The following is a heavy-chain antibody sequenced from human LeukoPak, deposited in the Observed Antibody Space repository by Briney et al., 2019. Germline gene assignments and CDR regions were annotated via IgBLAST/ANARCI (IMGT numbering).Heavy chain of an antibody. D-gene: IGHD3-10*01. CDR1: GYTFTAYY. Sequence: ASVKVSCKASGYTFTAYYMHWVRQAPGQGHEWMGWINPNSGGTEYAQMFLGRVTMTRDTSISTAYMDLSSLRSDDTAVYYCARDYYFGSGRHPWGVDVWGQGTTVTVSS. CDR3: ARDYYFGSGRHPWGVDV. J-gene: IGHJ6*02. CDR2: INPNSGGT. V-gene: IGHV1-2*02.